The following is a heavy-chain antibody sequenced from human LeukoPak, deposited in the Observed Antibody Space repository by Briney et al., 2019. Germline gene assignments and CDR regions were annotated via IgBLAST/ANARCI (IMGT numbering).Heavy chain of an antibody. Sequence: GGSLRLSCAASGFIFDDYAMSWVRQAPGKGLEWVSGINWNGGSTGYADSVKGRFTISRDNAKNSLYLQMNSLRAEDTALYYCARGRGYSYGDPYFDYWGQGTLVTVSS. V-gene: IGHV3-20*04. CDR2: INWNGGST. D-gene: IGHD5-18*01. CDR3: ARGRGYSYGDPYFDY. CDR1: GFIFDDYA. J-gene: IGHJ4*02.